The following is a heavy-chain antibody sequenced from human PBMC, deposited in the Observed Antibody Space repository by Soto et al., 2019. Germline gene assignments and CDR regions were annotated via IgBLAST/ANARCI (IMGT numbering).Heavy chain of an antibody. CDR2: IYHSGSS. V-gene: IGHV4-34*01. D-gene: IGHD2-2*01. CDR3: ARVGVTVSTRAFDV. J-gene: IGHJ3*01. Sequence: SETLSLTCAVYSGSFSGYYWNWIRQSPGKGLEWIGEIYHSGSSNYNPALKNRVTISVDTSKKEFSLKMTSLTAADTAVYYCARVGVTVSTRAFDVWGQGTMVT. CDR1: SGSFSGYY.